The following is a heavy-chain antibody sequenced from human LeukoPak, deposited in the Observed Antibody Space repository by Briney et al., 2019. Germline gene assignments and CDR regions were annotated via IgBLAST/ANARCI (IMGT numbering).Heavy chain of an antibody. Sequence: SETLSLTCTVSGYSISSGYYWGWIRQPPGKGLEWIGNIYHSGNTYYNPSLKSRVTVSMDTSKNQFSLKLNSVTAADTAVYYCARVAVGGGYSSIDYWGQGTLVTVSS. CDR3: ARVAVGGGYSSIDY. D-gene: IGHD5-18*01. CDR2: IYHSGNT. CDR1: GYSISSGYY. J-gene: IGHJ4*02. V-gene: IGHV4-38-2*02.